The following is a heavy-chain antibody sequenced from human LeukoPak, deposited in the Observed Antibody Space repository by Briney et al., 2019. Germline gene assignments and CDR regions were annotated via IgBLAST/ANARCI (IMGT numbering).Heavy chain of an antibody. CDR3: ARGDRYYDILTGYYVSWFDP. Sequence: SETLSLTCTVSGGSISSYYWSWIRQPPGKGLDGMGKTINSGSTNYNPSLKSRVTISVDTSKNQFSLKLSSVTAADTAVYYCARGDRYYDILTGYYVSWFDPWGQGTLVTVSS. CDR2: TINSGST. V-gene: IGHV4-59*01. J-gene: IGHJ5*02. CDR1: GGSISSYY. D-gene: IGHD3-9*01.